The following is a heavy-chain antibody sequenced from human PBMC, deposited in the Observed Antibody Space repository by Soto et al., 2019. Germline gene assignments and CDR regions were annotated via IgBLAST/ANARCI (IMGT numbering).Heavy chain of an antibody. V-gene: IGHV3-23*01. Sequence: EVQLLESGGGLVQPGGSLRLSCAASGFTFSSYAMSWVRQTPGRGLEWVSAISGRSSTTHFADSVKGRVTISRDNSKNMLYLQMSNLRAEDTAVYFCAKSVDSLTGYGYYYGLDVWGQGTTVTVSS. D-gene: IGHD3-9*01. CDR3: AKSVDSLTGYGYYYGLDV. CDR2: ISGRSSTT. J-gene: IGHJ6*02. CDR1: GFTFSSYA.